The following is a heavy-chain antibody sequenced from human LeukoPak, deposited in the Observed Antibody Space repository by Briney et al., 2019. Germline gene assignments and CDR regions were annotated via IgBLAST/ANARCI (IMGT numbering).Heavy chain of an antibody. CDR1: GYSFTAFY. CDR2: IHPRSGDT. D-gene: IGHD3-10*01. V-gene: IGHV1-2*02. CDR3: ARDGEYGTGSYYRGSFDY. Sequence: ASVKVSCKASGYSFTAFYIHWVRQAPGQGLEWMGWIHPRSGDTRYAQKFQGRVTMARDTSISTVYMDLSSLGSDDTAVYYCARDGEYGTGSYYRGSFDYWGQGILVTVSS. J-gene: IGHJ4*02.